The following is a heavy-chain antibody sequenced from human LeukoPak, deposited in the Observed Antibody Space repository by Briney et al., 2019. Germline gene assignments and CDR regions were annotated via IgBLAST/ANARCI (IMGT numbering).Heavy chain of an antibody. V-gene: IGHV4-38-2*02. CDR2: IYQSGST. J-gene: IGHJ5*02. Sequence: SGTLSLTCTVSGYSISSGYYWGWIRQPPGKGLEWIGSIYQSGSTYYNPSLKSRVTISVDTSKNQFSLKLSSVTAADTAVYYCARVPGPNWFDPWGQGTLVTVSS. CDR1: GYSISSGYY. CDR3: ARVPGPNWFDP.